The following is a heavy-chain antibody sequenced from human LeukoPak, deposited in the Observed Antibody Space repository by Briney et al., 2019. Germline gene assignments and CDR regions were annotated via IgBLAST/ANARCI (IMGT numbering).Heavy chain of an antibody. CDR2: INPNSGGT. CDR3: TTHGEQQLATNDY. J-gene: IGHJ4*02. Sequence: GASVKVSCKASGYTFTGYYMHWVRPAPGQGLEWMGWINPNSGGTNYAQKFQGRVTMTRDTSNSTAYMELSRLRSDDTAVYYCTTHGEQQLATNDYWGQGTLVTVSS. CDR1: GYTFTGYY. V-gene: IGHV1-2*02. D-gene: IGHD6-13*01.